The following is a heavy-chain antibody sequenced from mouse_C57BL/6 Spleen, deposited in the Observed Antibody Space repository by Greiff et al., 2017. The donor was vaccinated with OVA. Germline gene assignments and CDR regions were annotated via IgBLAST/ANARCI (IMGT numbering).Heavy chain of an antibody. CDR1: GFSLTSYG. CDR3: ARKNYGSFYAMDD. J-gene: IGHJ4*01. D-gene: IGHD1-1*01. Sequence: VMLVESGPGLVQPSQSLSITCTVSGFSLTSYGVHWVRQSPGKGLEWLGVIWSGGSTDYNAAFISRLSISKDNSKSQVFFKMNSLQADDTAIYYCARKNYGSFYAMDDWGQGTSVTVSS. V-gene: IGHV2-2*01. CDR2: IWSGGST.